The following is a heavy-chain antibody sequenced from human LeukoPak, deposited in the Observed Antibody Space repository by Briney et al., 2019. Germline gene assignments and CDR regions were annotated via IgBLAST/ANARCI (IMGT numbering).Heavy chain of an antibody. Sequence: PSETLSLTCAVYGGSFSGYYWSSIRQPPGKGLEWIGEINHSGSTNYNPSLKSRVTISVDTSKNQFSLKLSSVTAADTAVYYCARVLRYCSGGRCYDWFDPWGQGTLVTVSS. CDR1: GGSFSGYY. CDR3: ARVLRYCSGGRCYDWFDP. J-gene: IGHJ5*02. V-gene: IGHV4-34*01. D-gene: IGHD2-15*01. CDR2: INHSGST.